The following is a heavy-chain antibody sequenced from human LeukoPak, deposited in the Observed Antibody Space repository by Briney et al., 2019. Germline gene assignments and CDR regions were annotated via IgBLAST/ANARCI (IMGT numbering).Heavy chain of an antibody. D-gene: IGHD3-10*01. J-gene: IGHJ6*03. Sequence: SETLSLTCTVSGGSISSYYWSWIRQPAGKGLEWIGRIYTSGSTNYNPSLKSRVTMSVDTSKNQFSLKLSSVTAADTAVYYCARDAHYSSGSYYYMDVWGKGTTVTVSS. V-gene: IGHV4-4*07. CDR2: IYTSGST. CDR1: GGSISSYY. CDR3: ARDAHYSSGSYYYMDV.